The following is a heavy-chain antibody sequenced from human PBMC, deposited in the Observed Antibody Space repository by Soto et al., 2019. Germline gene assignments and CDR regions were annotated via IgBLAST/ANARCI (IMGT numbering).Heavy chain of an antibody. D-gene: IGHD5-12*01. CDR1: GFTFSNAW. Sequence: EVQLVESGGGLVKPGGSLRLSCAASGFTFSNAWMSWVRQAPGKGLEWVGRIKSKTDGGTTDYAAPVKGRFTISRDDSKNTLYLQMNSLKTEDTAVYYCTTGLDIVATTLIYWYFDLWGRGTLVTVSS. V-gene: IGHV3-15*01. CDR2: IKSKTDGGTT. CDR3: TTGLDIVATTLIYWYFDL. J-gene: IGHJ2*01.